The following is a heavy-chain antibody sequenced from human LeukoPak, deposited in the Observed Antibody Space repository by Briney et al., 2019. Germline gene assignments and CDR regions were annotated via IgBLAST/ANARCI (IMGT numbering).Heavy chain of an antibody. CDR2: IYTSGST. V-gene: IGHV4-61*02. D-gene: IGHD3-22*01. Sequence: SETLSLTCTVSGGSISSGSYYWSWIRQPAGKGLEWIGRIYTSGSTNYNPSLKSRVTISVDTSKNQFSLKLSSVTAADTAVYYCAREAEGIVVVTAEKIAYYYMDVWGKGTTVTISS. CDR3: AREAEGIVVVTAEKIAYYYMDV. J-gene: IGHJ6*03. CDR1: GGSISSGSYY.